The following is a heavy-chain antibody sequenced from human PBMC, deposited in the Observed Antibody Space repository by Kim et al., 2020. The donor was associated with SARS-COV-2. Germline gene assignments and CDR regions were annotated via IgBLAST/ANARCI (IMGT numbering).Heavy chain of an antibody. D-gene: IGHD3-10*01. CDR3: ARDSVPMVRGPGGY. J-gene: IGHJ4*02. V-gene: IGHV3-21*01. Sequence: GGSLRLSCAASGFTFSSYSTNWVRQAPGKGLEWVSSISSSSSYIYYADSVKGRFTISRDNAKNSLYLQMNSLRAEDTAVYYCARDSVPMVRGPGGYWGQGTLVTVSS. CDR2: ISSSSSYI. CDR1: GFTFSSYS.